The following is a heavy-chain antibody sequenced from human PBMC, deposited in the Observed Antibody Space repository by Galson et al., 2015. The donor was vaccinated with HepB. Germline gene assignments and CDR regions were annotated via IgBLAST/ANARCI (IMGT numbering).Heavy chain of an antibody. J-gene: IGHJ4*02. V-gene: IGHV3-74*01. D-gene: IGHD1-7*01. CDR2: INSDGSVT. Sequence: SLRLSCAASGFTFSTYWMHWVRQAPGKGLVWVSHINSDGSVTTYADSVKGRFTISRGNAKNTLYLQMNSLRAEDTAVYYCARLDLYKWTYSVGPVWGQGTLVTVSS. CDR3: ARLDLYKWTYSVGPV. CDR1: GFTFSTYW.